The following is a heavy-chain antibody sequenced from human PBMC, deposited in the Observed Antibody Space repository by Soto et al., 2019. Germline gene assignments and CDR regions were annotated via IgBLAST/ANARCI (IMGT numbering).Heavy chain of an antibody. J-gene: IGHJ2*01. CDR2: INAGNGNT. V-gene: IGHV1-3*01. D-gene: IGHD2-21*02. CDR1: GYTFTTYA. CDR3: ARGPPLAYCGGDCRWYFDL. Sequence: QVQLVQSRAEVKKPGASVKVSCKASGYTFTTYAMHWVRQAPGQRLEWMGWINAGNGNTKYSQKFQGRVTITRDTSARTVYMELSSLRSEDTTVYYCARGPPLAYCGGDCRWYFDLWGRGTLVTVSS.